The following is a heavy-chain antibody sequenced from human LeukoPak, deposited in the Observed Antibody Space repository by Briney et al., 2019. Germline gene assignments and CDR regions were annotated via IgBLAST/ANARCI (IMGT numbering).Heavy chain of an antibody. Sequence: GASVKVSCKASGYTFNSYYIHWVRQAPGQGLEWMGRLNPNYRDTNFAQRFQGRVTMTRDTTITTAFMELNNLRSDDTAIYYCARGAYDYDAFDIWGQGTMVTVSS. D-gene: IGHD4-11*01. CDR1: GYTFNSYY. CDR2: LNPNYRDT. V-gene: IGHV1-2*06. CDR3: ARGAYDYDAFDI. J-gene: IGHJ3*02.